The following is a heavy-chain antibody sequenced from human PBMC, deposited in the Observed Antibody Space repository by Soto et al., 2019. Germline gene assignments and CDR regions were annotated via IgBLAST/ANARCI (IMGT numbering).Heavy chain of an antibody. V-gene: IGHV1-18*01. Sequence: ASVKVSCKASGYTFTSYGISCVRQAPGQGLEWMGWISAYNGNTNYAQKLQGRVTMTTDTSTSTAYMELRSLRSDDTAVYYCARSVYCSGGSCLDAFDIWGQGTMVTVSS. D-gene: IGHD2-15*01. CDR1: GYTFTSYG. CDR2: ISAYNGNT. J-gene: IGHJ3*02. CDR3: ARSVYCSGGSCLDAFDI.